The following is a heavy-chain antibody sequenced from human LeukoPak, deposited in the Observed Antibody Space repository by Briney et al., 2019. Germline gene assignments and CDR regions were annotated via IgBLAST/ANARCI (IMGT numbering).Heavy chain of an antibody. J-gene: IGHJ6*02. CDR2: ISGDGSLT. CDR1: GFTFSTHW. CDR3: ASLLTSYHGSGGCGMDV. Sequence: GGSLRLSCAASGFTFSTHWMYWVRQAPGKEFVWVSRISGDGSLTSYADSVRGRFTISRDNAKETLYLQMTSLRVEDTAVYSCASLLTSYHGSGGCGMDVWGQGTTVTVSS. V-gene: IGHV3-74*01. D-gene: IGHD3-10*01.